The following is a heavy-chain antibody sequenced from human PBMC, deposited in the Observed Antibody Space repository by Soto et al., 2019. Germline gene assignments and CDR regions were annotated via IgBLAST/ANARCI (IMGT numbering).Heavy chain of an antibody. Sequence: QVQLVQSGAEVKKPGASVKVSCKASGYTFTGYYMHWVRQAPGQGLEWMGWINPNSGGTNYAQKFQGWVTMTRDTSISTAYKELSRLRSDDTALYYCATSSSTVFYYGSGSYFPDAFDIWGQGTMVTVSS. CDR1: GYTFTGYY. J-gene: IGHJ3*02. D-gene: IGHD3-10*01. CDR2: INPNSGGT. CDR3: ATSSSTVFYYGSGSYFPDAFDI. V-gene: IGHV1-2*04.